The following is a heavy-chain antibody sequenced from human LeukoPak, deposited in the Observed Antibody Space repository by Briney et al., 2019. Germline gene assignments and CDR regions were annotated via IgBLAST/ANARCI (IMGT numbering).Heavy chain of an antibody. J-gene: IGHJ5*02. CDR2: INHNGST. Sequence: PSETLSLTCAVYGGSFTNYYWSWIRQPPGKGLEWIGEINHNGSTNYNPSLESRVTISIDTSKNQISLKLSSVTAADTALYYCAREGVGDCSGGKCLNWFDPWGQGTLVTVSS. CDR1: GGSFTNYY. V-gene: IGHV4-34*01. CDR3: AREGVGDCSGGKCLNWFDP. D-gene: IGHD2-15*01.